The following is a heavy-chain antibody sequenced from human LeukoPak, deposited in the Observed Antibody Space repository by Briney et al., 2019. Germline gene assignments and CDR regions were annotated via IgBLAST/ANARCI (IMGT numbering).Heavy chain of an antibody. Sequence: PGGSLRLSCTVSGFTVSSDSMSWVRQAPGKGLEWVSFIYSGGSTHYSDSVKGRFTIYRDNAKNSLYLRMNSLRAEDTAVYYCARDHFTVAGNLDFWGQGTLVTVSS. CDR1: GFTVSSDS. CDR2: IYSGGST. J-gene: IGHJ4*02. D-gene: IGHD6-19*01. CDR3: ARDHFTVAGNLDF. V-gene: IGHV3-53*01.